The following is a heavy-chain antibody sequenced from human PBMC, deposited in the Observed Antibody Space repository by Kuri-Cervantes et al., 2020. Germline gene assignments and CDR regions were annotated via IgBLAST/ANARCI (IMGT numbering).Heavy chain of an antibody. CDR2: ISGSGGST. CDR1: GFTFSSYA. D-gene: IGHD6-13*01. J-gene: IGHJ5*02. Sequence: GESLKISCASSGFTFSSYAMSWVRQAPGKGLEWVSAISGSGGSTYYPDSVKGRFTISRDNAKNSLFLQMNSLRDEDTAVYYFASLYSSSWRNWFDPWGQGTLVTVSS. V-gene: IGHV3-23*01. CDR3: ASLYSSSWRNWFDP.